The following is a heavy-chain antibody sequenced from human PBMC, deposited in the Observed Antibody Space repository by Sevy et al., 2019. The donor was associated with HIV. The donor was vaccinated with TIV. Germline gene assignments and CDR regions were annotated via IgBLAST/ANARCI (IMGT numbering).Heavy chain of an antibody. CDR3: ARDRGVGYYDFWSGQLDV. CDR2: IYSVGST. D-gene: IGHD3-3*01. Sequence: GGSLRLSCAASGFTVSSNYMSWVRQAPGKGLEWVSVIYSVGSTYYADSVKGRITISRDNSKNTLYLQMNSLRAEDTAVYYCARDRGVGYYDFWSGQLDVWGQGTLVTVSS. J-gene: IGHJ4*02. CDR1: GFTVSSNY. V-gene: IGHV3-53*01.